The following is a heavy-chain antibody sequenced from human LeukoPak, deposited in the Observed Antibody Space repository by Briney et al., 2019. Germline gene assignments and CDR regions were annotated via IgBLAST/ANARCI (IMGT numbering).Heavy chain of an antibody. D-gene: IGHD4-17*01. CDR2: VYYSGST. Sequence: PSETLSLTCSVSGGSIRSSHYYWGWIRQPPGQGLEWIASVYYSGSTYYTPSLRSRVTISIDTSKNQFPLKLTSVTAADTAVFYCARQGGDNGYYYFDFWGQGTLVTVSS. V-gene: IGHV4-39*01. CDR1: GGSIRSSHYY. J-gene: IGHJ4*02. CDR3: ARQGGDNGYYYFDF.